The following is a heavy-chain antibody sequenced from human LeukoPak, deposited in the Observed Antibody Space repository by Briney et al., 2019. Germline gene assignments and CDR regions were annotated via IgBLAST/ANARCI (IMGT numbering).Heavy chain of an antibody. CDR3: ARVMVRGVYMDV. CDR2: ISSSSSYI. V-gene: IGHV3-21*01. J-gene: IGHJ6*03. CDR1: GFTFSSYS. Sequence: GGSLRLSCAAPGFTFSSYSMNWVRQAPGKGLEWVSSISSSSSYIYYADSVKGRFTISRDNAKNSLYLQMNSLRAEDTAVYYCARVMVRGVYMDVWGKGTTVTVSS. D-gene: IGHD3-10*01.